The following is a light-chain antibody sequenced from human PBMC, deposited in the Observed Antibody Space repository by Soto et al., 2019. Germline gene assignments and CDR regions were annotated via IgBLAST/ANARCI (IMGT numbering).Light chain of an antibody. CDR1: SSDVGYFEY. CDR3: SSFTATSTYV. J-gene: IGLJ1*01. V-gene: IGLV2-14*01. CDR2: EVT. Sequence: QSALTQPASVSGSPGQSITITCTGSSSDVGYFEYVSWFQQHPDKAPRLIIYEVTNRPSGISNRFSGSKSGDTASLTISGLRAEDEADYHCSSFTATSTYVLGTGTKVTVL.